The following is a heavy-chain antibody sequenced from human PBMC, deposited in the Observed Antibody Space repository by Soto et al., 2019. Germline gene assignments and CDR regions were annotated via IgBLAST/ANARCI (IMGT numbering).Heavy chain of an antibody. CDR3: SKDTGRYYDSSGYTDAFDI. D-gene: IGHD3-22*01. Sequence: EVPLVESGGGLVQPGRSLRLSCAASGFTFDDYAMHWVRQAPGKGLQWVSGISWNSGSLGYADSVKGRFTISRDNAKNSLYLQMSSLRAEDTALYYCSKDTGRYYDSSGYTDAFDIWGQGTMVTVSS. CDR2: ISWNSGSL. CDR1: GFTFDDYA. V-gene: IGHV3-9*01. J-gene: IGHJ3*02.